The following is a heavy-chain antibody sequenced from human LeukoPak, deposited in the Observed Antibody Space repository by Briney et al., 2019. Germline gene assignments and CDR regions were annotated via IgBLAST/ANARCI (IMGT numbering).Heavy chain of an antibody. CDR3: AKSNGYGLVDI. V-gene: IGHV4-59*12. CDR1: GFTFRSYD. CDR2: IFYSGST. Sequence: KPGASLRLSCAASGFTFRSYDMNWIRQAPGKGLEWIGNIFYSGSTYYSPSLRSRVTISLDTSRNQFSLKLNSVTAADTAVYYCAKSNGYGLVDIWGQGTMVTVSS. J-gene: IGHJ3*02. D-gene: IGHD3-10*01.